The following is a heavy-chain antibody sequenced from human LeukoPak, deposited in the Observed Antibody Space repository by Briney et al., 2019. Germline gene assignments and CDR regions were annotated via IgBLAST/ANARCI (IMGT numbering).Heavy chain of an antibody. CDR2: IYTCGST. D-gene: IGHD3-3*01. V-gene: IGHV4-61*02. J-gene: IGHJ6*03. CDR1: GGSISSGSYY. CDR3: ARSDFGVVTDNYYYYYYMDV. Sequence: PSETLSLTCTVSGGSISSGSYYWSWIRQPAGKGLEWIGRIYTCGSTNYNPSLKSRVTISVDTSKNQFSLKLSSVTAADTAVYYCARSDFGVVTDNYYYYYYMDVWGKGTTVTVSS.